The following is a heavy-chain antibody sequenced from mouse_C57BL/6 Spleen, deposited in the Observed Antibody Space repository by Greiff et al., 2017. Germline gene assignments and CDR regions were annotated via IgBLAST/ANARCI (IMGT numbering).Heavy chain of an antibody. CDR1: GYSFTGYY. Sequence: EVQLQQPGPELVKPGASVKISCKASGYSFTGYYMNWVKQSPEKSLEWIGEINPSTGGTTYNQKFKAKATLTVDKSSSTAYMQLKSLTSEDSAVYYCARSITTVEWYFDVWGTGTTVTVSS. D-gene: IGHD1-1*01. V-gene: IGHV1-42*01. CDR3: ARSITTVEWYFDV. CDR2: INPSTGGT. J-gene: IGHJ1*03.